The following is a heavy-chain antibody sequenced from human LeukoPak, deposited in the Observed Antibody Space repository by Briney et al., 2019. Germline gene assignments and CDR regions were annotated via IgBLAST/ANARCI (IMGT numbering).Heavy chain of an antibody. J-gene: IGHJ4*02. CDR3: ARRFRGYSYGV. D-gene: IGHD5-18*01. CDR2: MNPNSGNT. CDR1: GYTFTGYN. Sequence: ASVKVSCKVFGYTFTGYNINWGRQAPGQGLEWMGWMNPNSGNTGYAQKFQGRVTMTRNTSISTAYMELSSLRSEDTAVYYCARRFRGYSYGVWGQGTLVTVSS. V-gene: IGHV1-8*01.